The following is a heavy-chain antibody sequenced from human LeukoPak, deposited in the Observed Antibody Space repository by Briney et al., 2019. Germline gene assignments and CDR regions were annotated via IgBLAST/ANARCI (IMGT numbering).Heavy chain of an antibody. CDR3: ARDTGGPFDP. J-gene: IGHJ5*02. D-gene: IGHD3-16*01. V-gene: IGHV3-11*01. CDR2: ISSSGSTI. Sequence: GGCLRVSCAASGFTFCVYYMSSICPAPGEGLGWVSYISSSGSTIYYADSVKGRFTISRDNAKNSLYLQMNSLRAEDTAVYYCARDTGGPFDPWGQGTLVTVSS. CDR1: GFTFCVYY.